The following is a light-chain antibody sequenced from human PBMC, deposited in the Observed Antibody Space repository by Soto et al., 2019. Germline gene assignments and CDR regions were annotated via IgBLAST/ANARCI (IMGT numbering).Light chain of an antibody. J-gene: IGLJ1*01. Sequence: QSVLTHPASVSGSRGQSITISCTGSSRDIGTSNLVSWYQQYPGKAPKLIIYEVTKRPSGISYRFSGSKSGNTASLTISGLQPEDEATYYCYSFTGISTSLFVFGTGTKLTVL. CDR1: SRDIGTSNL. V-gene: IGLV2-23*02. CDR3: YSFTGISTSLFV. CDR2: EVT.